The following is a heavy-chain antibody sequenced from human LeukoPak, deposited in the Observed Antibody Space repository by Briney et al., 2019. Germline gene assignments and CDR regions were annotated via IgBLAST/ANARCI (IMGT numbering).Heavy chain of an antibody. D-gene: IGHD4-17*01. CDR1: GFTFSSYA. V-gene: IGHV3-30*04. CDR3: AKRGTVTTFGHCDY. Sequence: PGGSLRLSCAASGFTFSSYAMYWVRQAPGKGLEWVAVISYDGSDKFYADSVKGRFTISRDSSKNTLYLQMNSLRAEDTAVYYCAKRGTVTTFGHCDYWGQGTLVTVSS. CDR2: ISYDGSDK. J-gene: IGHJ4*02.